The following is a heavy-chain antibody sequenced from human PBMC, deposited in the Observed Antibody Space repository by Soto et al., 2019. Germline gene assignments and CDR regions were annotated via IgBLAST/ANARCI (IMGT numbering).Heavy chain of an antibody. V-gene: IGHV3-66*01. D-gene: IGHD2-2*01. CDR2: IYSGGST. J-gene: IGHJ6*03. CDR1: GFTVSSNY. Sequence: EVQLVESGGGLVQPGGSLRLSCAASGFTVSSNYMSWLRQAPGTGLEWVSVIYSGGSTYYGDSVKGRFPISRDDSNNTLYLQMNSLRAEDTAVYYWARVVVPADILYYYYYMDFSGNGTTVTVS. CDR3: ARVVVPADILYYYYYMDF.